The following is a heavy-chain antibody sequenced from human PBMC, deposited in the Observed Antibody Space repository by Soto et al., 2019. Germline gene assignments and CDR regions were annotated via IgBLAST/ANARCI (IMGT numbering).Heavy chain of an antibody. CDR2: LKSETDGGTA. Sequence: EVQLVESGGGLVKPGGSLRLSCVGSGFTFIDAWMSWVRQAPGKGLEWVGRLKSETDGGTADYAAPVEGRFNISRDASKNTLYLQMNSLKSEDTAVYYCMTAPGLNVLFWGQGALVTVSS. CDR1: GFTFIDAW. V-gene: IGHV3-15*01. CDR3: MTAPGLNVLF. D-gene: IGHD3-16*01. J-gene: IGHJ4*02.